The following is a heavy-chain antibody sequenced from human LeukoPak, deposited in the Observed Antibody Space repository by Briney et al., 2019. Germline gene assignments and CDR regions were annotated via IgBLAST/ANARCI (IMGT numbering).Heavy chain of an antibody. CDR2: ISYDGSNK. Sequence: GGSLRLSCAASGFTFSSYAMSWVRQAPGKGLEWVAVISYDGSNKYYADSVKGRFTISRDNSKNTLYLQMNSLRAEDTAVYYCARDRWELLGWFDPWGQGTLVTVSS. CDR3: ARDRWELLGWFDP. J-gene: IGHJ5*02. D-gene: IGHD1-26*01. CDR1: GFTFSSYA. V-gene: IGHV3-30-3*01.